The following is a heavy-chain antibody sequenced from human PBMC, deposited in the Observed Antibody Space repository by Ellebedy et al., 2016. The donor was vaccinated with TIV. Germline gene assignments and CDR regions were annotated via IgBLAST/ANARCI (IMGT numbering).Heavy chain of an antibody. V-gene: IGHV3-21*01. CDR2: IDGSGGFI. CDR3: ARVSSGSYKTDFDY. D-gene: IGHD1-26*01. J-gene: IGHJ4*02. CDR1: GFTFSSYA. Sequence: GESLKISCAASGFTFSSYAMNWVRQAPGKGLEWVSYIDGSGGFIKYADSVKGRFTISRDNAKNSLYPQMNSLRAEDTAVYYCARVSSGSYKTDFDYWGQGILVTVSS.